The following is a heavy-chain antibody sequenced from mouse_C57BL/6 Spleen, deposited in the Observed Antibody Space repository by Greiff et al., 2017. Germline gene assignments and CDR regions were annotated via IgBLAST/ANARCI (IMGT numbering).Heavy chain of an antibody. J-gene: IGHJ2*01. CDR1: GYTFTSYW. Sequence: QVQLQQPGAELVMPGASVKLSCKASGYTFTSYWMHWVKQRPGQGLEWIGEIDPSDSYTNYNQKFKGKSTLTVDKSSSTAYMQLSSLTSEDSAVYYCARGGPDFDYWGQGTTLTVSS. CDR2: IDPSDSYT. CDR3: ARGGPDFDY. V-gene: IGHV1-69*01.